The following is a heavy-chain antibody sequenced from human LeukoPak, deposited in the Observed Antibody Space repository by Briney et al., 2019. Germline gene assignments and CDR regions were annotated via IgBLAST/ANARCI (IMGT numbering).Heavy chain of an antibody. CDR1: GGSFSGYY. CDR3: ARGVEMAYFDY. CDR2: INHSGST. V-gene: IGHV4-34*01. Sequence: PPETLSLTCAVYGGSFSGYYWSWIRQPPGKGLEWIGEINHSGSTNYNPSLKSRVTISVDTSKNQFSLKLSSVTAADTAVYYCARGVEMAYFDYWGQGTLVTVSS. D-gene: IGHD5-12*01. J-gene: IGHJ4*02.